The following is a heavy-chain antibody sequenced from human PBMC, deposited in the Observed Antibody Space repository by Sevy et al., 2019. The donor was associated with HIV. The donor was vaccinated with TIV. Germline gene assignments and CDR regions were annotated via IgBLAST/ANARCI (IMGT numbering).Heavy chain of an antibody. CDR2: VYYSGST. Sequence: SETLSLTCTVSGGSISPFYWTWIRQPPEKGLEWIGYVYYSGSTYYNPPLSSRVTISVKTSKNQFSLKVTSVTAADTALYYCARAQCSGGSCYADYWGQGTLVTVSS. J-gene: IGHJ4*02. D-gene: IGHD2-15*01. CDR3: ARAQCSGGSCYADY. CDR1: GGSISPFY. V-gene: IGHV4-59*01.